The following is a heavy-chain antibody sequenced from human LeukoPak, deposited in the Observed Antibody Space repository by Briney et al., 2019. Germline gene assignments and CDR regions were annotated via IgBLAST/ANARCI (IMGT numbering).Heavy chain of an antibody. CDR1: GGSFSGYY. Sequence: SETLSLTCAVYGGSFSGYYWSWIRQPPGKGLEWIGEINHSGSTNYNPSLKSRVTISVDTSKNQFSLKLSSVTAADTAVYYCARRGYTVTGYYYYYGMDVWGQGTTVTVSS. V-gene: IGHV4-34*01. CDR2: INHSGST. D-gene: IGHD4-17*01. J-gene: IGHJ6*02. CDR3: ARRGYTVTGYYYYYGMDV.